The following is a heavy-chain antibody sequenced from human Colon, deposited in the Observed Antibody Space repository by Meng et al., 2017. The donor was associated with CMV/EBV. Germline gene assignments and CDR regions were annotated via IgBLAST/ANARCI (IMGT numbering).Heavy chain of an antibody. CDR1: GFTFTNYV. CDR3: AKRYCATPSCFPRSFDY. D-gene: IGHD2-2*01. V-gene: IGHV3-23*01. CDR2: VSETGDTT. Sequence: GESLKISCVASGFTFTNYVMTWVRQSPGKGLEWVSVVSETGDTTFYADSLKGRFTISRDNSKNTLYLQMNGLRAEDTAVYYCAKRYCATPSCFPRSFDYWGQGTLVTVSS. J-gene: IGHJ4*02.